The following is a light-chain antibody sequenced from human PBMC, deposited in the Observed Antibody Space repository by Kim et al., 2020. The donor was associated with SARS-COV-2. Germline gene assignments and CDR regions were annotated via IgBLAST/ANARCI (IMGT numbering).Light chain of an antibody. V-gene: IGLV2-14*03. CDR2: DVI. CDR3: SSYTSNNDWV. CDR1: SSDVGGYNY. J-gene: IGLJ3*02. Sequence: GHSITISCTGTSSDVGGYNYVSWYQQHTGKAPKLMIYDVINRPSGVSNRFSGSKSGNTASLTISGLQAEDEADYYCSSYTSNNDWVFGGGTQLTVL.